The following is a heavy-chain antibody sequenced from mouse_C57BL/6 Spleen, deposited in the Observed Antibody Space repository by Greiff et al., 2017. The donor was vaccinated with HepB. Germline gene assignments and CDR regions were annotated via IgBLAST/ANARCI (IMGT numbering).Heavy chain of an antibody. CDR2: ISSGGSYT. Sequence: EVKVVESGGALVKPGGSLKLSCAASGFTFSSYGMSWVRQTPDKRLEWVATISSGGSYTYYPDSMKGRFTFSRDNAKNTLYLQMSSLKSEDTAMYYCARHGELGPDWYYDVWGTATTVTVSS. V-gene: IGHV5-6*01. J-gene: IGHJ1*03. CDR3: ARHGELGPDWYYDV. CDR1: GFTFSSYG. D-gene: IGHD4-1*01.